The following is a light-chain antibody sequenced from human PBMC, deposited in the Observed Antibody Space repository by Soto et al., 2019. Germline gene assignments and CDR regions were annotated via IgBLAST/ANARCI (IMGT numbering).Light chain of an antibody. CDR3: CSYAGSSTYV. V-gene: IGLV2-23*01. J-gene: IGLJ1*01. CDR1: SSDAGSYNL. CDR2: EGS. Sequence: SALTQPASVSGSPGQSITISCTGTSSDAGSYNLVSWYQQHPGKAPKLMIYEGSKRPSGVSNRFSGSKSGNTASLTISGLQAEDEADYYCCSYAGSSTYVFGTGTKVTVL.